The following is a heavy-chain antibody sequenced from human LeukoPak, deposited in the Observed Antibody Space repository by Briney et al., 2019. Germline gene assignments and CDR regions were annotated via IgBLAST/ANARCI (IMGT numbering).Heavy chain of an antibody. CDR1: GYTFTSFY. D-gene: IGHD1-26*01. J-gene: IGHJ4*02. Sequence: ASVKVSCKASGYTFTSFYMHWVRQAPGQGLEWMGWINPKSGGTNSAQKFQGRVTMTRDTSITTVYMELSSLRSDDTAVYYCARGRYSGSYYVDYWGQGTLVTVSS. CDR2: INPKSGGT. CDR3: ARGRYSGSYYVDY. V-gene: IGHV1-2*02.